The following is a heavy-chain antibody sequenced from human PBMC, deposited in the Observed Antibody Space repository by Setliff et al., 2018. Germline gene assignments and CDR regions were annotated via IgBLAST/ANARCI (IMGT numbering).Heavy chain of an antibody. D-gene: IGHD3-10*01. Sequence: GGSLRLSCAAFGFTFSDYWMTWVRQAPGKGLEWLASINPHGSEKYYADSVEGRFTISRDNAKNSLSLQMNNLRTEDTAVYYCFGAGTCSYWGQGTLVTVSS. V-gene: IGHV3-7*01. CDR1: GFTFSDYW. J-gene: IGHJ4*02. CDR2: INPHGSEK. CDR3: FGAGTCSY.